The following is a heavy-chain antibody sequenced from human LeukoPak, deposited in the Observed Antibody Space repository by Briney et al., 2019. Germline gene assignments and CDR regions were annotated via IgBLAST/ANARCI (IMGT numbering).Heavy chain of an antibody. D-gene: IGHD3-3*01. J-gene: IGHJ4*02. CDR1: GASISSGTYH. CDR2: MFYSGNN. V-gene: IGHV4-39*01. CDR3: ARRPSYDFWTGYYRGYFDS. Sequence: SETLSLTCTVSGASISSGTYHWGWIRQPPGKGLEWIGSMFYSGNNHYNPSLKSRVTISADTSKNQFSLDLSSVTAADTAVYYCARRPSYDFWTGYYRGYFDSWGQGTLVTVSS.